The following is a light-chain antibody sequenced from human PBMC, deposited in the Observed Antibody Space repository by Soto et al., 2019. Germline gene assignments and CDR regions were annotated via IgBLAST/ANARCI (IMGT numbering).Light chain of an antibody. CDR3: QSYDSSIRV. J-gene: IGLJ3*02. CDR2: EDN. Sequence: NFMLTQPHSVSESPGKTVTISCTGSSGSIASNYVQWYQQRPGSAPTTVIYEDNQRPSGVPDRFSGSIDSSSNSASLTISGLKTEDEAAYYCQSYDSSIRVFGGGTKLTVL. V-gene: IGLV6-57*02. CDR1: SGSIASNY.